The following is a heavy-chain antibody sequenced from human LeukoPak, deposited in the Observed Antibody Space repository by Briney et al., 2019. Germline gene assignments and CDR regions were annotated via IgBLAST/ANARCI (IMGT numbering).Heavy chain of an antibody. CDR2: ISYDGNDE. J-gene: IGHJ6*02. Sequence: PGRSLRLSCVASGFTFSNYGMHWVRQAPGKGLEWMTTISYDGNDEYYADSVKGRFTISGDNSKNTLYLQMNSLRAEDTAVYYCARESGIYYGETTDYYYYYGMDVWGQGTTVTVSS. D-gene: IGHD4-17*01. CDR3: ARESGIYYGETTDYYYYYGMDV. V-gene: IGHV3-30*03. CDR1: GFTFSNYG.